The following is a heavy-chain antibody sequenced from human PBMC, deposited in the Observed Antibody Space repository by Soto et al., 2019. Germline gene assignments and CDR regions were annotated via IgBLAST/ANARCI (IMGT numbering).Heavy chain of an antibody. CDR3: ARAFAPIPIFGVVIGAEYYYYGMDV. CDR1: GFTFSSYG. Sequence: QVQLVESGGGVVQPGRSLRLSCAASGFTFSSYGMHWVRQAPGKGLECVAVMWYDGSNKYYADSVKCRFTISRDNSKNTLYLQMNSLRAEDTAVYYCARAFAPIPIFGVVIGAEYYYYGMDVWGQGTTVTVSS. V-gene: IGHV3-33*01. CDR2: MWYDGSNK. J-gene: IGHJ6*02. D-gene: IGHD3-3*01.